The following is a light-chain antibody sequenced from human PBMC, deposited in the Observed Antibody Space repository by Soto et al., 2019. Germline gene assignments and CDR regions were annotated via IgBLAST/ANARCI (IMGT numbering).Light chain of an antibody. Sequence: QSVLTQPPSVSGAPGQRVTISCTGSSSNFGAGYDVHWYQQLPGTAPKLLIYGSTNRPSGVPARFSGSKSDTSASLAITGLQAEDEADYFCKSYAGSNTYVFGSGTKLTVL. V-gene: IGLV1-40*01. J-gene: IGLJ1*01. CDR1: SSNFGAGYD. CDR3: KSYAGSNTYV. CDR2: GST.